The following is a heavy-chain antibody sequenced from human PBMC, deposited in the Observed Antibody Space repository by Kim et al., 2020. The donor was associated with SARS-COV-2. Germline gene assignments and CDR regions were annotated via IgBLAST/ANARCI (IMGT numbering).Heavy chain of an antibody. CDR3: ARGDLEPTGYAFDV. J-gene: IGHJ3*01. D-gene: IGHD3-3*01. CDR2: VSDSGST. V-gene: IGHV4-61*01. CDR1: GASFGSGKSY. Sequence: SETLSLTCVVSGASFGSGKSYWNWIRQSPGQGLDWIRHVSDSGSTNYSPSLKSRVTMSLDKSKNQFSLKLTTLTAADTAVYSCARGDLEPTGYAFDVWGQGTMVTVSS.